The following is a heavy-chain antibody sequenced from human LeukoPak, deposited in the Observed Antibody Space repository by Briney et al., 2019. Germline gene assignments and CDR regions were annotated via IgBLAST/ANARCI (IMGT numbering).Heavy chain of an antibody. CDR2: IKNKSEGEIT. D-gene: IGHD4-23*01. V-gene: IGHV3-15*01. Sequence: GGSLRLSCAASGFSFTNAWMNWVRQAPGKGLEWVGRIKNKSEGEITDYAAPVKGTFTISRDDSKNTLYLQMNSLKTEDTAVYYCISSIRGNGGFDYWGQGTLVTVSS. CDR1: GFSFTNAW. CDR3: ISSIRGNGGFDY. J-gene: IGHJ4*02.